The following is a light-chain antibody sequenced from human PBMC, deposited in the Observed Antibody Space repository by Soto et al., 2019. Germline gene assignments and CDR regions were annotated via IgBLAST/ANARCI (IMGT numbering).Light chain of an antibody. CDR2: ETS. Sequence: DIQMTQTPSSMFTSVGDRVNITCQASQDITNTFNWSNKKTGKAPRLLLYETSSWETGVPSRFSGSGSGTDFTFTIRSLQPEDIGRYYCQHYDHLPITFGQGTRLEN. V-gene: IGKV1-33*01. CDR1: QDITNT. CDR3: QHYDHLPIT. J-gene: IGKJ5*01.